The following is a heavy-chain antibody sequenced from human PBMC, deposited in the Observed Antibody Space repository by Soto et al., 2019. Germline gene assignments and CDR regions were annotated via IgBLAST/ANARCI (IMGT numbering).Heavy chain of an antibody. V-gene: IGHV1-46*01. J-gene: IGHJ4*02. Sequence: SVKGSCTASGSSFTSYYMHWVRQAPGQGLEWMGIINPSGGSTSYAQKFQGRVAMTRDTSTSTVYMELSSLRSEDTAVYYCARVRRSSGYYYGYWGQGTPVTVSS. CDR1: GSSFTSYY. D-gene: IGHD3-22*01. CDR3: ARVRRSSGYYYGY. CDR2: INPSGGST.